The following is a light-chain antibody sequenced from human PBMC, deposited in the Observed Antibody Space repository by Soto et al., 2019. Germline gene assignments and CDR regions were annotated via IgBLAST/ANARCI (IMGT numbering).Light chain of an antibody. CDR1: QAISKSY. J-gene: IGKJ1*01. CDR3: QQYHNWPA. V-gene: IGKV3D-15*01. CDR2: SST. Sequence: IVLTQSPGALSLSPGDRATLSCRASQAISKSYSVWYQQKPGQAPRLLTYSSTSRATGIPDRFSGSGSGTEFTLTISSLQSEDFAVYYCQQYHNWPAFGQGTKVDIK.